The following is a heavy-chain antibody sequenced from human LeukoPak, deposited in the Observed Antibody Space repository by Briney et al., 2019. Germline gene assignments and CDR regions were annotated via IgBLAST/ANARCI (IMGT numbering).Heavy chain of an antibody. CDR2: IRYDGSNK. D-gene: IGHD3-22*01. CDR1: GFTFNNYA. CDR3: AKDLTYYYDT. Sequence: GGSLRLSCAASGFTFNNYAMSWVRQAPGKGLEWVAFIRYDGSNKYYADSVKGRFTISRDNSKNTLYLQMNSLRAEDTAVYYCAKDLTYYYDTWGQGTLVTVSS. V-gene: IGHV3-30*02. J-gene: IGHJ4*02.